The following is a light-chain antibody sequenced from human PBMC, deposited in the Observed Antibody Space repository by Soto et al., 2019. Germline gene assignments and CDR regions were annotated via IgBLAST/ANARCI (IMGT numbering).Light chain of an antibody. V-gene: IGKV1-5*01. Sequence: PITDSHASLPASDEDRVTITCRISQDIRNGLVWYQQKPGKAPKLLIYDASTLQSGVPSRYSGSGSGTEFTLTIINLQPDDFATYYCQQYESYSPWTAAQRTKVDI. CDR2: DAS. J-gene: IGKJ1*01. CDR1: QDIRNG. CDR3: QQYESYSPWT.